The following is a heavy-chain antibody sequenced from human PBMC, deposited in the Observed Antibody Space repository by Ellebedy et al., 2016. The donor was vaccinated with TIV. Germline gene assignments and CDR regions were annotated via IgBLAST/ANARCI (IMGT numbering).Heavy chain of an antibody. Sequence: GESLKISXAASGFTFSSYAMSWIRQAPGKGPEWVSTISGSDGSLHYTDSVKGRFTISRDNSKNTLYLQVNSLRAEDTAVYYCARELAYCSGDCSNWFDPWGQGTLVTVSS. CDR2: ISGSDGSL. V-gene: IGHV3-23*01. CDR3: ARELAYCSGDCSNWFDP. J-gene: IGHJ5*02. CDR1: GFTFSSYA. D-gene: IGHD2-21*02.